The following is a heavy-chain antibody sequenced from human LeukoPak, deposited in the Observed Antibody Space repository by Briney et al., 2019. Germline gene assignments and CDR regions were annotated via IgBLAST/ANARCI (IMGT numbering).Heavy chain of an antibody. CDR1: GFTFSSYE. CDR3: ARGFSSTSSVSLGFSF. Sequence: GGSLRLSCAASGFTFSSYEMNWVRQAPGKGLEWVSYISSSSSTIYYADSVKGRFTISRDNAKNSLYQQMNSLRAEDTAVYYCARGFSSTSSVSLGFSFWGQGTLVTVSS. CDR2: ISSSSSTI. J-gene: IGHJ4*02. V-gene: IGHV3-48*01. D-gene: IGHD2-2*01.